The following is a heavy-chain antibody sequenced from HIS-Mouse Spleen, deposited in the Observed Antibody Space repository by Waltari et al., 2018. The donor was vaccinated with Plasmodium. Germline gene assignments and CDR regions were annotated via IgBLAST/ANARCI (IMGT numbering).Heavy chain of an antibody. CDR1: GFTFNSFA. Sequence: QVQLVESGGGVVQPGRSLRLSEAAAGFTFNSFAMHWVRQAPGKGLEWVAVISYDGSNKYYADSVKGRFTISRDNSKNTLYLQMNSLRAEDTAVYYCARDRRLAFDYWGQGTLVTVSS. D-gene: IGHD2-15*01. CDR2: ISYDGSNK. J-gene: IGHJ4*02. CDR3: ARDRRLAFDY. V-gene: IGHV3-30-3*01.